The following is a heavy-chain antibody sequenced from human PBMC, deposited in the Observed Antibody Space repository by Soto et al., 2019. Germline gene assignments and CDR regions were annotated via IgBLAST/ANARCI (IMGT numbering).Heavy chain of an antibody. V-gene: IGHV3-48*03. CDR2: ISSSGSTI. J-gene: IGHJ4*02. CDR3: ARVSDYASFLVDY. D-gene: IGHD3-10*01. Sequence: EVQLVESGGGLVQPGGSLRLSCTASGFTFSSYEMNWVRQAPGKGLEWISYISSSGSTIYYADSVKGRFTISRDNAKNSLYLQMNSLRAEDTAVYYCARVSDYASFLVDYWGQGTLVTVSS. CDR1: GFTFSSYE.